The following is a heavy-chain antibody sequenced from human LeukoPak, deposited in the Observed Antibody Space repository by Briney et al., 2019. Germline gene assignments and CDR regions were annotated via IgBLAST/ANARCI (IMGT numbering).Heavy chain of an antibody. J-gene: IGHJ4*02. Sequence: GPSVKVSCKASGYTFTSYGISGVRQAPGQGLEWMGWISACNGNTNYAQKLQGRVTMTTDTSTSTAYMELRSLRSDDTAVYYCARMELPYYFDYWGQGTLVTDSS. CDR3: ARMELPYYFDY. V-gene: IGHV1-18*01. D-gene: IGHD1-26*01. CDR1: GYTFTSYG. CDR2: ISACNGNT.